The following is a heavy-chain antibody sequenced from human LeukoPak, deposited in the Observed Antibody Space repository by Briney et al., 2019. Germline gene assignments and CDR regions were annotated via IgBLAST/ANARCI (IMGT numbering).Heavy chain of an antibody. J-gene: IGHJ4*02. CDR1: GGTFSSYA. V-gene: IGHV1-69*13. D-gene: IGHD1-14*01. CDR3: AKHYQTTFDY. CDR2: IIPIFGTA. Sequence: GASVKVSCKACGGTFSSYAISWVRQAPGQGLEWMGGIIPIFGTANYAQKFQGRVTITADESTSTAYMELSSLRSEDTAVYYCAKHYQTTFDYWGQGTLVIVSS.